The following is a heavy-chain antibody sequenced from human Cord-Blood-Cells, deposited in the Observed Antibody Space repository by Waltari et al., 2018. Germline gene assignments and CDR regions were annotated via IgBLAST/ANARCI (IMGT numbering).Heavy chain of an antibody. CDR3: ATEGYSSGWYDY. Sequence: QVQLVQSGAEVKKPGASVKVSCKVSGYTLTELSMHWVRQAPGKGLEWMGGFDPEEGETIYAQQFQGRVTMTEDTTTDTAYRELSSLRSEDTAGYYGATEGYSSGWYDYWGQGTLVTVSS. CDR2: FDPEEGET. CDR1: GYTLTELS. V-gene: IGHV1-24*01. J-gene: IGHJ4*02. D-gene: IGHD6-19*01.